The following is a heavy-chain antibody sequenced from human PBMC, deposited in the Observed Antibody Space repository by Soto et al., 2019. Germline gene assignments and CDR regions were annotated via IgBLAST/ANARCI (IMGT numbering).Heavy chain of an antibody. J-gene: IGHJ6*02. V-gene: IGHV3-66*01. CDR1: GFDASVNY. CDR3: VRENYYYGMDV. CDR2: INSGGST. Sequence: GGSLRLSCAASGFDASVNYMTWVRQAPGKGLEWVSAINSGGSTFYADSVKGRFTNSRDNSKNTLYLQMNSLRVEDTAMYYCVRENYYYGMDVWGQGTAVTVSS.